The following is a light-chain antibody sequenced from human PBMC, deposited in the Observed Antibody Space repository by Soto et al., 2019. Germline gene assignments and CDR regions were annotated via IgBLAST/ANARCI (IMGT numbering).Light chain of an antibody. Sequence: QSVLTQPHSVSGAPGQRVTISCTGSSSNIGAGFDVQWYQQFPGTAPKLLIYDNGKRPSGVPDRFSGSRSATSASLALTGLQAEDEADYYCQSYDSSLSGVVFGGGTKVTVL. CDR3: QSYDSSLSGVV. CDR2: DNG. J-gene: IGLJ2*01. V-gene: IGLV1-40*01. CDR1: SSNIGAGFD.